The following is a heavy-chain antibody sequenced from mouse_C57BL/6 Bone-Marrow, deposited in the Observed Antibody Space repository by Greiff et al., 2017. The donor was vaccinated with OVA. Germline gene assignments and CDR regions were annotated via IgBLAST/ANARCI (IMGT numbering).Heavy chain of an antibody. V-gene: IGHV1-50*01. CDR1: GYTFTSYW. CDR3: AREGFLNS. CDR2: IDPSDSYT. J-gene: IGHJ2*01. Sequence: QVQLQQPGAELVKPGASVKLSCKASGYTFTSYWMQWVKQRPGQGLEWIGEIDPSDSYTNYNQKFKGKATLTVDTSSSTAYMQLSSLASEVSAVYCCAREGFLNSWGQGTTLTVSS.